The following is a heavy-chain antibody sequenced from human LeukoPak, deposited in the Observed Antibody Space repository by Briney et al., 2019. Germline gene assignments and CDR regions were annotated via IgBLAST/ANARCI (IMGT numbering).Heavy chain of an antibody. J-gene: IGHJ4*02. CDR3: ARDLHGSGSYGY. CDR1: GYTFTGYF. CDR2: INGNSGDT. D-gene: IGHD3-10*01. V-gene: IGHV1-2*02. Sequence: ASVKVSCKASGYTFTGYFMHWVRQAPGQGLEWMGWINGNSGDTNYAQKFQGRVTMTRDTSISTAYMELSRLRSDDTAVYYCARDLHGSGSYGYWGQGTLVTVSS.